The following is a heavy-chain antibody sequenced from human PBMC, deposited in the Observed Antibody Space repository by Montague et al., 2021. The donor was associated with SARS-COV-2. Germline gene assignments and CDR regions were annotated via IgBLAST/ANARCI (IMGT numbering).Heavy chain of an antibody. CDR1: GDSVSGPSAT. J-gene: IGHJ3*01. V-gene: IGHV6-1*01. CDR3: ASAFYGDHWAFDV. Sequence: CAISGDSVSGPSATWKWIRQDPSRGLEWLGRTYYRYWWRSQYPGSLESRITISGDTSKNQFSLQLNSVTPEDTAVYYCASAFYGDHWAFDVWGQGTMVTVSS. CDR2: TYYRYWWRS. D-gene: IGHD3-3*02.